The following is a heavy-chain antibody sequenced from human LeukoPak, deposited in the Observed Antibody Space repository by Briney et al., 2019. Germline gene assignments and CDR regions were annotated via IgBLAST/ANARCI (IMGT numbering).Heavy chain of an antibody. CDR2: LYSGGST. D-gene: IGHD3-16*02. V-gene: IGHV3-66*01. J-gene: IGHJ5*02. Sequence: GGSLRLSCATSGFTFSTYAMNWVRQAPGMGLEWVSVLYSGGSTHYTDSVKGRFTISRDSSKNTLYLQMNSLRAEDTAVYYCAKYMITFGGVISWGQGTLVTVSS. CDR1: GFTFSTYA. CDR3: AKYMITFGGVIS.